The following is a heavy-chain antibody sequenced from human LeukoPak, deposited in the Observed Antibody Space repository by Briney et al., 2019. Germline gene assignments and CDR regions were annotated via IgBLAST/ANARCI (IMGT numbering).Heavy chain of an antibody. J-gene: IGHJ5*02. CDR3: ATITMMGKNWFDP. CDR2: IIPIFGTA. Sequence: SVKVSCKASGYIFTDYYMHWVRQAPGQGLEWMGGIIPIFGTANYAQKFQGRVTITADESTSTAYMELSSLRSEDTAVYYCATITMMGKNWFDPWGQGTLVTVSS. CDR1: GYIFTDYY. V-gene: IGHV1-69*13. D-gene: IGHD3-22*01.